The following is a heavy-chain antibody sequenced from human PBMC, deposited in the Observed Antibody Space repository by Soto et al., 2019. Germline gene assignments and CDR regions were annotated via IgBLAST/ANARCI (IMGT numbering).Heavy chain of an antibody. D-gene: IGHD2-8*02. Sequence: SGPTLVNPTQTLTLTCSFSGFSLSTSGMGVGWIRQPPEKALEWLALIFWDDDKRYNPSLKSRLTITKDTSENQVVLTLTNMDPADTATYYCAHIYTATGGHFDYWGQGTLVTSPQ. CDR1: GFSLSTSGMG. J-gene: IGHJ4*02. CDR2: IFWDDDK. V-gene: IGHV2-5*02. CDR3: AHIYTATGGHFDY.